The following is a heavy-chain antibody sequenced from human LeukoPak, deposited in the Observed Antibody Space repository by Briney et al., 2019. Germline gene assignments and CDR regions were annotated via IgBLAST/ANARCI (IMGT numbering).Heavy chain of an antibody. D-gene: IGHD3-10*01. J-gene: IGHJ6*03. CDR3: ARNRKLWLPTADGYYYYYMDV. CDR1: GFTVSTSY. CDR2: IYSGGTT. Sequence: GGSLRLSCAASGFTVSTSYMSWVRQAPGKGLEWVSVIYSGGTTYYADSVKGRFTISRDNSKNTLYLQMNSLRIEDTAVYYCARNRKLWLPTADGYYYYYMDVWGKGTTVTVSS. V-gene: IGHV3-53*01.